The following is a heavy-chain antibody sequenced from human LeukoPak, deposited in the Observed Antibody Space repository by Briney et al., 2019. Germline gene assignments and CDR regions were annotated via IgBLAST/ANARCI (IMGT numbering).Heavy chain of an antibody. J-gene: IGHJ4*02. CDR1: GFSLSSYS. CDR3: ARGGYCSANSCYLVFDF. Sequence: GGSLRLSCGASGFSLSSYSMNWVRQAPGKGLECISYISSSSSTIYYADSVKGRFTVSRDNDKNSLYLQMNSLSAEDTAIYYCARGGYCSANSCYLVFDFWGQGTLVTVSS. V-gene: IGHV3-48*01. CDR2: ISSSSSTI. D-gene: IGHD2-2*01.